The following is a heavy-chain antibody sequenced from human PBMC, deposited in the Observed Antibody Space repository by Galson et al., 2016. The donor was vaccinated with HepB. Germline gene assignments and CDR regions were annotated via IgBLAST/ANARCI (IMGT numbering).Heavy chain of an antibody. CDR1: GFTLTSYS. D-gene: IGHD6-19*01. CDR2: ISSTSSYI. J-gene: IGHJ1*01. V-gene: IGHV3-21*04. CDR3: ARYGDEAGWNFHQ. Sequence: SLRLSCAASGFTLTSYSMFWVRQAPGKGLEWVASISSTSSYIYYADSVKGRFTISRDNAKNALYLQMHSLRAEDTAVYYCARYGDEAGWNFHQWGQGTLVTVSS.